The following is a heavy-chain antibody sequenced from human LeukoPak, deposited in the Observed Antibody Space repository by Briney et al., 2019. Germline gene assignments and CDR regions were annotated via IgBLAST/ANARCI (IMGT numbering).Heavy chain of an antibody. D-gene: IGHD6-19*01. J-gene: IGHJ5*02. CDR2: ISYTGST. CDR3: ARGYTSGWYRFGP. CDR1: GGSINGDF. V-gene: IGHV4-59*01. Sequence: SETLSLTCTVSGGSINGDFWSWIRQPPGKRLEWIGYISYTGSTNYSPSLKSRVTISLDTSKNQFSLKLSSVTAADTAVYYCARGYTSGWYRFGPWGQGTLVTVSS.